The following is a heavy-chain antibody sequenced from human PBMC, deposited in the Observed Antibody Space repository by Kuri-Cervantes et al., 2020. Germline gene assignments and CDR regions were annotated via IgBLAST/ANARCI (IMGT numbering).Heavy chain of an antibody. J-gene: IGHJ4*02. CDR3: ARDVMVRGLPTNY. Sequence: SETLSLTCAVYGGSFSGYYWNWIRQPPGKGLEWIGEINHSGSTNYNPSLKSRVTISIDTSKNQFSLKLNSVTAADTAVYYCARDVMVRGLPTNYWGRGTLVTVSS. D-gene: IGHD3-10*01. CDR1: GGSFSGYY. V-gene: IGHV4-34*01. CDR2: INHSGST.